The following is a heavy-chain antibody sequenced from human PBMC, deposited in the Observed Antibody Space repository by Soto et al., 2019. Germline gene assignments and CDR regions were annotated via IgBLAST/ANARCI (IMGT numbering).Heavy chain of an antibody. CDR2: INHSGST. V-gene: IGHV4-34*01. Sequence: SETLSLTCAVYGGSFSGYYWSWIRQPPGKGLEWIGEINHSGSTNYNPSLKSRVTISVDTSKNQFSLKLSSVTAADTAVYYCARGPGVLRYFDWLLAFDIWGQGTMGTVSS. D-gene: IGHD3-9*01. CDR3: ARGPGVLRYFDWLLAFDI. CDR1: GGSFSGYY. J-gene: IGHJ3*02.